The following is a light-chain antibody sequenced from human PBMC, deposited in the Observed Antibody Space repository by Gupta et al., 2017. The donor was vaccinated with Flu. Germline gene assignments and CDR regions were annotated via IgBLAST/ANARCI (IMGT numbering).Light chain of an antibody. Sequence: SPGERATLSCRASQSVSSSYLAWYQQKPGQAPRLLIYGASSRATGIPDRFSGSGSGTDFTLTISRLEPEDFAVYYCQQYGSSSWTFGQGPKV. CDR2: GAS. V-gene: IGKV3-20*01. CDR1: QSVSSSY. CDR3: QQYGSSSWT. J-gene: IGKJ1*01.